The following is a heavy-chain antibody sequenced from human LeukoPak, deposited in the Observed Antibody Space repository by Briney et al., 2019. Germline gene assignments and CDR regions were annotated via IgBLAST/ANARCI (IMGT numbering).Heavy chain of an antibody. Sequence: SETLSLTCTVSGGSISSYYWSWIRQPPGKGLEWIGYIYYSGSTNYNPSLKSRVTISVDTSKNQFSLKLSSVTAADTAVYYCARRGYDILTGYYYIDYWGQGTLVTVSS. J-gene: IGHJ4*02. CDR2: IYYSGST. D-gene: IGHD3-9*01. CDR3: ARRGYDILTGYYYIDY. CDR1: GGSISSYY. V-gene: IGHV4-59*08.